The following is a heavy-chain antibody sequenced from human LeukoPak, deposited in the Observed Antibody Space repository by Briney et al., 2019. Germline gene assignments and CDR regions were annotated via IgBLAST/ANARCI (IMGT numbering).Heavy chain of an antibody. CDR3: AKDLSSRMVATIWAFDI. J-gene: IGHJ3*02. CDR2: IPASGGST. Sequence: PGGSLRLSCAASGFTFSSNVMIWVRQAPGKGLEWVSSIPASGGSTYYADSVKGRFTISRDNSKNSLYLQMNSLRAEDTAVYYCAKDLSSRMVATIWAFDIWGQGTMVTVSS. V-gene: IGHV3-23*01. CDR1: GFTFSSNV. D-gene: IGHD5-12*01.